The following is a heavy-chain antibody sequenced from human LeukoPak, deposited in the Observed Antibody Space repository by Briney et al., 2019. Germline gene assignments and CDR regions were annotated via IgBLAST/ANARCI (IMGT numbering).Heavy chain of an antibody. V-gene: IGHV3-23*01. CDR2: ISGSGDNT. J-gene: IGHJ3*01. CDR1: GFTFSSYA. Sequence: GGSLRLSCAASGFTFSSYAMGWVRQAPGKGLEWVSSISGSGDNTYYADSVKGRFTISRDNSKNTLYLQMNTLRAEDTALYYCAKQGNAYDVWGQGTLVTVSS. CDR3: AKQGNAYDV.